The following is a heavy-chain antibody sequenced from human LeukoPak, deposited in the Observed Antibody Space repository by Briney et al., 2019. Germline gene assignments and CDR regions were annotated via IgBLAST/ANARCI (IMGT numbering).Heavy chain of an antibody. CDR3: AHRPGDGSLAFDS. CDR1: GVSLSTSEVA. V-gene: IGHV2-5*02. J-gene: IGHJ4*02. D-gene: IGHD7-27*01. CDR2: IYWDDDS. Sequence: SGPTLAKPKQPHTLTCTFSGVSLSTSEVAVGWIRQLPGKALEWLALIYWDDDSRYTPSLKRRLTITKDNSKNQVVLTLTNVDPVDTATYYCAHRPGDGSLAFDSWGQGTLVTVPS.